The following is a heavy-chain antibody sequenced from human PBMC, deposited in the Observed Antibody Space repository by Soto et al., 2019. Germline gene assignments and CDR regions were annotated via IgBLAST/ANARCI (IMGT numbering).Heavy chain of an antibody. D-gene: IGHD3-3*01. CDR3: ARLIRNKTIFGVVINWFDP. Sequence: SETLSLTCTVSDGSISSSSYYWGWIRQPPGKGLEWIGSIYYSGSTYYNPSLKSRVTISVDTSKNQFSLKLSSVTAADTAVYYCARLIRNKTIFGVVINWFDPWGQGTLVTVSS. CDR1: DGSISSSSYY. V-gene: IGHV4-39*01. J-gene: IGHJ5*02. CDR2: IYYSGST.